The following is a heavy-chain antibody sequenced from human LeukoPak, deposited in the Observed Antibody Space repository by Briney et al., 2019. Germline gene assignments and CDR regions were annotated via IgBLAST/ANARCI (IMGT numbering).Heavy chain of an antibody. Sequence: GGSLRLSCAASGFTFDDYAMHWVRQAPGKGLEWVSLISWDGGSTYYADSMKGRFTISRDNSKNSLYLQMNSLRAEDTAVYYCAKGGGVGHLKYYYYYTDVWGKGTTVTVSS. CDR1: GFTFDDYA. D-gene: IGHD1-26*01. CDR3: AKGGGVGHLKYYYYYTDV. V-gene: IGHV3-43D*03. CDR2: ISWDGGST. J-gene: IGHJ6*03.